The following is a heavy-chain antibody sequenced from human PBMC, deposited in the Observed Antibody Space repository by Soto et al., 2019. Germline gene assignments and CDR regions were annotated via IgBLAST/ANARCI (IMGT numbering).Heavy chain of an antibody. D-gene: IGHD6-19*01. Sequence: QVQLQQWGAGLLKPSEPLSLTCAVYGGSFSPYFWSWIRQPPGKGLEWIGEINHSGSTNYNPSLTRRASLSVYTSKDQVSLKLTSVTAADTAVYYCARLASGWQYYYFDFWGRGTQVNVSS. CDR3: ARLASGWQYYYFDF. J-gene: IGHJ2*01. V-gene: IGHV4-34*01. CDR2: INHSGST. CDR1: GGSFSPYF.